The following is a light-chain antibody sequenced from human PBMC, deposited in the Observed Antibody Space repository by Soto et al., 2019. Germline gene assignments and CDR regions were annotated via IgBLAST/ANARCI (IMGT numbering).Light chain of an antibody. J-gene: IGKJ4*01. CDR3: QQYNSWPT. V-gene: IGKV3-15*01. Sequence: EIIMTQSPATLSVSPGEGATLSCRTSHSISTNLAWYQHKRGQSPRLLVYGVSTRATGVPARFSGSGSGAEFTLSISSLQCEDFAVYYCQQYNSWPTFGGGTKVEIK. CDR1: HSISTN. CDR2: GVS.